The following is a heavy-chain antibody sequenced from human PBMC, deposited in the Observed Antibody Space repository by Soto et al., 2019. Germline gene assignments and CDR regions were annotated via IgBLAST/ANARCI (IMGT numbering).Heavy chain of an antibody. CDR1: GFTFSSYG. V-gene: IGHV3-33*01. CDR3: ARVGPMD. J-gene: IGHJ4*02. D-gene: IGHD2-8*01. Sequence: QVQLVESGGGVVQPGRSLRLSCAGSGFTFSSYGMHWVRQAPGKGLEWVAVIWYDGSRKFYADSVKGRFTISRDNSKNTLFLQMDSLRADDTAVYYCARVGPMDWGQGTLVTVSS. CDR2: IWYDGSRK.